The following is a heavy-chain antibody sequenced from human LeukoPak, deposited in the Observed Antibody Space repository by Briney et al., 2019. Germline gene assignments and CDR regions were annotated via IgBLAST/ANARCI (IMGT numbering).Heavy chain of an antibody. Sequence: GGSLRLSCAASGFTFSDYYMSWVRQAPGKGLEWVSVINNSGGITYYADSVKGRFTISRDNSKNTLYLQMNSLRAEDTAVYYCATPGYSSGWYAYWGQGTLVTVSS. CDR3: ATPGYSSGWYAY. V-gene: IGHV3-23*01. D-gene: IGHD6-19*01. CDR2: INNSGGIT. CDR1: GFTFSDYY. J-gene: IGHJ4*02.